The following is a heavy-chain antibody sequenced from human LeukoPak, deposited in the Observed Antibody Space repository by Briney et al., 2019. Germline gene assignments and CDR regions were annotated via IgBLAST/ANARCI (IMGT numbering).Heavy chain of an antibody. CDR2: INHSGST. CDR1: GGTFSGYY. Sequence: SETLSLTCAVSGGTFSGYYSSWIRQPPGQGLEWIGEINHSGSTTYNPSLTSRVTISVDTSTNQFSLKLSSVTAADTAVYYCAREAKRMVRGVRGGDCWGQGTLVTVSS. J-gene: IGHJ4*02. V-gene: IGHV4-34*01. CDR3: AREAKRMVRGVRGGDC. D-gene: IGHD3-10*01.